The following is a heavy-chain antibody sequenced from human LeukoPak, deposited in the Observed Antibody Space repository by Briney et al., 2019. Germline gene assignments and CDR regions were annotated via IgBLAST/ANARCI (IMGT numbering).Heavy chain of an antibody. V-gene: IGHV3-23*01. D-gene: IGHD3-22*01. J-gene: IGHJ3*02. CDR2: ISDSGGDT. CDR1: GFTFSTYA. CDR3: AKSPRDSSGYYCSAFDM. Sequence: GGSLRLSCAASGFTFSTYALSWVRQAPGKGLEWVSTISDSGGDTYYAGSVKGRFTISRDNSKNTLYVQMNSLRAEDTALYYCAKSPRDSSGYYCSAFDMWGQGTMVTVSS.